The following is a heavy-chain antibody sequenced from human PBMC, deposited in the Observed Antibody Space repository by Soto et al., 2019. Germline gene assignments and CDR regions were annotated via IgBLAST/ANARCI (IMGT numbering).Heavy chain of an antibody. Sequence: PSETLSLTCAVYGGSFSGYYWSWIRQPPGKGLEWIGEINHSGSTNYNPSLKSRVTISVDTSKNQFSLKLSSVTAADTAVYYCARGSAGIAAQKRWFDPWRQGTLVTV. CDR2: INHSGST. V-gene: IGHV4-34*01. J-gene: IGHJ5*02. CDR3: ARGSAGIAAQKRWFDP. CDR1: GGSFSGYY. D-gene: IGHD6-13*01.